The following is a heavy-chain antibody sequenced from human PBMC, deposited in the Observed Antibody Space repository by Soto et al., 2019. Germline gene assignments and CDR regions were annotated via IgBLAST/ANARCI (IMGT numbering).Heavy chain of an antibody. V-gene: IGHV5-51*01. CDR1: GYSFTSYW. CDR2: IYPGDSDT. J-gene: IGHJ6*02. D-gene: IGHD1-26*01. CDR3: ARLAGTYYYYGMDV. Sequence: GESLKISGKGSGYSFTSYWSSWVRQMPGKGLEWMGSIYPGDSDTRYSPSFQGQYPISADPSISTAYLQWSSLKASDTAMYYCARLAGTYYYYGMDVWGQGTTVTVSS.